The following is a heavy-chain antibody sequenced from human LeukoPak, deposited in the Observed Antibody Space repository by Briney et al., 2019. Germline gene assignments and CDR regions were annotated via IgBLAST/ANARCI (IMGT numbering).Heavy chain of an antibody. J-gene: IGHJ3*02. CDR2: ISSSSSTI. D-gene: IGHD3-3*01. CDR1: GFTFSSYS. V-gene: IGHV3-48*01. CDR3: ASGPILALRFPI. Sequence: GGSLRLSCAASGFTFSSYSMNWVRQAPGKGLEWVSYISSSSSTIYYADSVKGRFTISRDNAKNSLYPQMNSLRAEDTAVYYCASGPILALRFPIWGQGTMVTVSS.